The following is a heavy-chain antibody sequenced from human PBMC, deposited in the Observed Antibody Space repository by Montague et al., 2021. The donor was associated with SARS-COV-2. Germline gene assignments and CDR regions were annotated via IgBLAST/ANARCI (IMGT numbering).Heavy chain of an antibody. J-gene: IGHJ6*02. CDR1: GYTFTSYD. V-gene: IGHV1-8*02. CDR3: AREVVVVAATYNYYYGMDV. Sequence: SVKVSCKASGYTFTSYDINWVRQATGQGLEWMGWMNPNSGNTGYAQKFQGRVTMTRNTSISTACMELSSLRSEDTAVYYCAREVVVVAATYNYYYGMDVWGQGTTVIVSS. D-gene: IGHD2-15*01. CDR2: MNPNSGNT.